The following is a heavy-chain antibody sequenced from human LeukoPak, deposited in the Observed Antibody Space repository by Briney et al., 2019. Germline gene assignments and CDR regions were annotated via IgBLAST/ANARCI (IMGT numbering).Heavy chain of an antibody. CDR3: ARLDYYDSSGYYLTWERGDY. CDR2: INPSGGSA. Sequence: ASVKVSCKASGYTFTSYYMHWVRQAPGQGLEWMGIINPSGGSASYAQKFQGRVTMTGDTSTSTVYMELSSLRSEDTAVYYCARLDYYDSSGYYLTWERGDYWGQGTLVTVSS. D-gene: IGHD3-22*01. J-gene: IGHJ4*02. V-gene: IGHV1-46*01. CDR1: GYTFTSYY.